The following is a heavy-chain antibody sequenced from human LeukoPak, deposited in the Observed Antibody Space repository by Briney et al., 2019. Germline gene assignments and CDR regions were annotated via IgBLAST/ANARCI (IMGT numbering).Heavy chain of an antibody. CDR1: GYTFTGYY. D-gene: IGHD2-21*02. Sequence: ASVKVSCKASGYTFTGYYMHWVRQAPGQGLEWMGWINPNSGGTNYAQKFQGRVTMTRDTSISTAYMELSRLRSDDTAVYYCARDLGPPEVVVVTASYFQHWGQGTLVTVSS. J-gene: IGHJ1*01. CDR2: INPNSGGT. V-gene: IGHV1-2*02. CDR3: ARDLGPPEVVVVTASYFQH.